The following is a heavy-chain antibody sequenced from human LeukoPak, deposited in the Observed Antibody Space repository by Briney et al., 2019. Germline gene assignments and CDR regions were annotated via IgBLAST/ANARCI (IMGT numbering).Heavy chain of an antibody. J-gene: IGHJ4*02. CDR2: IYRSGST. V-gene: IGHV4-4*02. CDR1: GGSITIDTW. D-gene: IGHD5-24*01. Sequence: SETLSLTCAVSGGSITIDTWWSWVRQPPGKGLEWIGQIYRSGSTNYNPSLKSRVIILMDKSKNQLSLDLISVTAADTAVYYCARHVPITGILGFDSWGQGTLVTVSS. CDR3: ARHVPITGILGFDS.